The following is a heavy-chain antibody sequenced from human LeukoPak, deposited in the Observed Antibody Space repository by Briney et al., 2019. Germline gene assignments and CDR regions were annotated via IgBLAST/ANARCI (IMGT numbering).Heavy chain of an antibody. CDR3: AREWFGVRFDP. V-gene: IGHV1-69*05. Sequence: GASVKVSCKASGGTFSSYAISWVRQAPGQGLEWMGRIIPILGTANYAQKFQGRVTITTDESTSTAYMELSSLRSEDTAVYYCAREWFGVRFDPWGQGTLVTVSS. J-gene: IGHJ5*02. CDR1: GGTFSSYA. D-gene: IGHD3-10*01. CDR2: IIPILGTA.